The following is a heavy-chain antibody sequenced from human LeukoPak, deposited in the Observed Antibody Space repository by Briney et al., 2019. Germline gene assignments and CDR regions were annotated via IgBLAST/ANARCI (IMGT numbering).Heavy chain of an antibody. J-gene: IGHJ5*02. CDR2: VYNGGST. CDR3: ARGISTHWFDP. Sequence: SETLSLTCTVSGGSISNYFWNWIRQSPGKRLEWIGFVYNGGSTNYNPSLKSRVTISVDTSKNQISLILNSVTAADTAVYYCARGISTHWFDPWGQGTLVIVSS. CDR1: GGSISNYF. V-gene: IGHV4-59*12. D-gene: IGHD3-3*02.